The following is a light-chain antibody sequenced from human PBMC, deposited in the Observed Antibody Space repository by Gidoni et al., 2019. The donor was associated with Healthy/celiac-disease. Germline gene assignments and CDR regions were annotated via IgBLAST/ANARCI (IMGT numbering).Light chain of an antibody. CDR1: QSISIW. Sequence: DIQMTQSPSTLSASVGDRVTITCRASQSISIWLAWYQQKPGKAPKLLIYDASSLESGVPSRFSGSGSGTEFTLTISSLQPDDFATYYCQQYNSYSWTFGQXTKVEIK. CDR3: QQYNSYSWT. CDR2: DAS. V-gene: IGKV1-5*01. J-gene: IGKJ1*01.